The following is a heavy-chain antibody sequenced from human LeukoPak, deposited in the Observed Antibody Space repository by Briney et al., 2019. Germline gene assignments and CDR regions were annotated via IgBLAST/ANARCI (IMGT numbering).Heavy chain of an antibody. Sequence: NPSETLSLTCAVSGYSISSGYYWGWIRQPPGKGLEWIGSIYHSGSTYYNPSLKSRVTISVDTSKNQFSLKLSSVTAADTAVYYCAGRPVPAHFDYWGQGTLVTVSS. CDR2: IYHSGST. CDR3: AGRPVPAHFDY. J-gene: IGHJ4*02. V-gene: IGHV4-38-2*01. CDR1: GYSISSGYY. D-gene: IGHD2-2*01.